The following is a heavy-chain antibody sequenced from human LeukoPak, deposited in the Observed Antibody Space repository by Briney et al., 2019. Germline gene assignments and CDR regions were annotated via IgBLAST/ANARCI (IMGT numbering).Heavy chain of an antibody. V-gene: IGHV4-34*01. CDR1: GGSFSGYY. J-gene: IGHJ4*02. Sequence: PSETLSLTCAVYGGSFSGYYWSWIRQPPGKGLEWIGEINHSGSTNYNPSLKSRVTISVDTSKNQFSPKLSSVTAADTAVYYCARGYCGGDCYPFDYWGQGTLVTVSS. D-gene: IGHD2-21*02. CDR3: ARGYCGGDCYPFDY. CDR2: INHSGST.